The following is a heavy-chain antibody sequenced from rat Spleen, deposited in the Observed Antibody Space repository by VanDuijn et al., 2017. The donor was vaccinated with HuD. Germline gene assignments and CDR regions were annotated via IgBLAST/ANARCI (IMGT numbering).Heavy chain of an antibody. CDR3: VRHGYTSYDFGY. J-gene: IGHJ2*01. CDR2: ISSGGGGI. V-gene: IGHV5-29*01. Sequence: EVQLVESGGGFVQPGRSLKLSCAASGFTFSDYGMAWVRQAPTKGLEWVAYISSGGGGIYYPDSVQGRFTISRHNEKRTLYLQMDSLRSDDTATYYCVRHGYTSYDFGYWGQGVMVTVSS. CDR1: GFTFSDYG. D-gene: IGHD1-9*01.